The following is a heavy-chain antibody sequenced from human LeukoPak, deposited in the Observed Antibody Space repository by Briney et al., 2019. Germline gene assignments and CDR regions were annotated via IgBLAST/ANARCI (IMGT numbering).Heavy chain of an antibody. J-gene: IGHJ6*03. CDR1: GFTFSSYA. V-gene: IGHV3-23*01. CDR3: ASDYMDV. Sequence: PGGSLRLSCAASGFTFSSYAMSWVRQAPGKGLEWVSGISGSDGSTNYADSVKGRFTISRDNAKNSLYLQMNSLRVEDTAVYFRASDYMDVWGKGTTVIVSS. CDR2: ISGSDGST.